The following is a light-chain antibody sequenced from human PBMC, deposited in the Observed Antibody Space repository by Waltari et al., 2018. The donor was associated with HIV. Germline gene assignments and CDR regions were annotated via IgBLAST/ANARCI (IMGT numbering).Light chain of an antibody. CDR3: QQFYTNPLT. CDR1: KSVLYTSNKQTY. CDR2: WAS. J-gene: IGKJ4*01. V-gene: IGKV4-1*01. Sequence: DIVMTQSPDSLAVSLGETATINCKASKSVLYTSNKQTYIAWYQQKGRQHPKLLISWASKRAYGVPERFSGSGSGTNFTLTISSLQADDVAVHFCQQFYTNPLTFGGGTKVEIK.